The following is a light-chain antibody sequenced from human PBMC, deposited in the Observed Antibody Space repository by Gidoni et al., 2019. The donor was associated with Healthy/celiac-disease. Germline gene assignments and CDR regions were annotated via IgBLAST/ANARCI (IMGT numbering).Light chain of an antibody. CDR3: QSYDSSLSGDV. J-gene: IGLJ1*01. CDR1: SSNIGAGYD. Sequence: QSLLTQPPSVSGYPGPRVTISCTGSSSNIGAGYDVHWYQQLPGTAPKLLIYGNSNRPSGVPDRFSGSKSGTSASLAITGLQAEDEADYYCQSYDSSLSGDVFGTGTKVTVL. V-gene: IGLV1-40*01. CDR2: GNS.